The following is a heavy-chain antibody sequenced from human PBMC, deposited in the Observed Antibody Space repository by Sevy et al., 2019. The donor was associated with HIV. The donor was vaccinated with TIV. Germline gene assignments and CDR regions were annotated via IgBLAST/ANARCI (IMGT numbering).Heavy chain of an antibody. CDR3: AREDYSNYGNYYYYYMDV. CDR2: IKQDGSEK. V-gene: IGHV3-7*03. J-gene: IGHJ6*03. Sequence: GGSLRLSCAACGFTFSSYWMSWVRQAPGKGLEWVANIKQDGSEKYYVDSVRGRFIISRDNAKNSLYLQMNSLRAEETAVYYCAREDYSNYGNYYYYYMDVWGKGTTVTVSS. D-gene: IGHD4-4*01. CDR1: GFTFSSYW.